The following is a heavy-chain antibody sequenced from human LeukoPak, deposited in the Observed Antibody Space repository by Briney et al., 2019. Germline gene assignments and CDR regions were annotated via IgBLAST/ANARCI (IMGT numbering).Heavy chain of an antibody. Sequence: SVKVSCKASGGTFSSYAISWVRQAPGQGLEWMGGIIPIFGTANYAQKFQGRVTITTDESTSTAYVELSSLRSEDTAVYYCARDPLPYYDSSGYRSYYYYMDVWGKGTTVTVSS. V-gene: IGHV1-69*05. D-gene: IGHD3-22*01. CDR1: GGTFSSYA. J-gene: IGHJ6*03. CDR3: ARDPLPYYDSSGYRSYYYYMDV. CDR2: IIPIFGTA.